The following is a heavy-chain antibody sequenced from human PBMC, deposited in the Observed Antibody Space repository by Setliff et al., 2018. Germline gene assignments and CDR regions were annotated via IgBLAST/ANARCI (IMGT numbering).Heavy chain of an antibody. V-gene: IGHV3-23*01. D-gene: IGHD3-3*01. J-gene: IGHJ4*01. CDR3: AKSPHDFWSGRVFFDY. CDR1: GYSINSDC. CDR2: IIGSGIST. Sequence: ETLSLTCAVSGYSINSDCFWGWIRQPPGKGLEWVSTIIGSGISTYYADSVQGRVTISRDNHKNTLHLQMNSLRVEDTAIYYCAKSPHDFWSGRVFFDYWGQGMLVTVSS.